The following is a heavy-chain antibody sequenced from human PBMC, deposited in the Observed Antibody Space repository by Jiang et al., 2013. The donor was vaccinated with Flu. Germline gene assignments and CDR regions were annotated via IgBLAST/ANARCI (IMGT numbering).Heavy chain of an antibody. CDR1: GYTFTSYG. CDR2: ISAYNGNT. Sequence: LVESGAEVKKPGASVKVSCKASGYTFTSYGISWVRQAPGQGLEWMGWISAYNGNTNYAQKLQGRVTMTTDTSTSTAYMELTDLISDDTAVYYCARDPGAYYSDSYSDYWGQGTLVTVSS. CDR3: ARDPGAYYSDSYSDY. J-gene: IGHJ4*02. D-gene: IGHD3-22*01. V-gene: IGHV1-18*01.